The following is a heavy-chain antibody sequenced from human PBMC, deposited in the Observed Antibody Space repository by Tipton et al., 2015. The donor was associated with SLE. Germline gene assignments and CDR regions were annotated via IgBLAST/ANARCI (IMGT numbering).Heavy chain of an antibody. CDR1: GYTFIRYF. CDR3: ARSYYDSSNGYYKNWFDP. CDR2: INPNGGST. D-gene: IGHD3/OR15-3a*01. J-gene: IGHJ5*02. Sequence: QSGPEVKKPGASVRVSCQASGYTFIRYFMHWVRQAPGQGLEWMAMINPNGGSTSYAQKFQGRVSVTRDTSTSTVYMELTSLRFEDTAVYYCARSYYDSSNGYYKNWFDPWGQGTLVTVSS. V-gene: IGHV1-46*01.